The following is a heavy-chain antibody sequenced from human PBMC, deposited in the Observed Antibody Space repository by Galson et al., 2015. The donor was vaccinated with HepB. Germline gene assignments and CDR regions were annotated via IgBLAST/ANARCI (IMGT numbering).Heavy chain of an antibody. V-gene: IGHV3-11*06. CDR1: GFTFSDYY. CDR3: ARGLELLSPFDY. CDR2: ISSSSSYT. J-gene: IGHJ4*02. Sequence: SLRLSCAASGFTFSDYYMSWIRQAPGKGLEWVSYISSSSSYTNYADSVKGRFTISRDNAKNSLYLQMNSLRAEDTAVYYCARGLELLSPFDYWGQGTLVTVSS. D-gene: IGHD1-26*01.